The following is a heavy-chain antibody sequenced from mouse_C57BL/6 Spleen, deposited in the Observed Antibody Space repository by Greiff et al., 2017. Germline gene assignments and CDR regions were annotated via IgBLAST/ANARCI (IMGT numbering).Heavy chain of an antibody. Sequence: QVQLQQPGAELVKPGASVKMSCKASGYTFTSYWITWVKQRPGQGLEWIGDLYPGSGSTNYNEKFKSKATLTVDTSSITAYMQLSSLTSEDSAVYYCARRGGTAWFAYWGQGTLVTVSA. CDR2: LYPGSGST. J-gene: IGHJ3*01. V-gene: IGHV1-55*01. D-gene: IGHD1-1*02. CDR1: GYTFTSYW. CDR3: ARRGGTAWFAY.